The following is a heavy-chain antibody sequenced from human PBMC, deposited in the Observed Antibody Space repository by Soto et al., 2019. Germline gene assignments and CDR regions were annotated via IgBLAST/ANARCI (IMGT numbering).Heavy chain of an antibody. CDR3: SRAPSAYSRGYGMDV. D-gene: IGHD5-18*01. Sequence: PSETLSLTCTVSGGSISRCYWSWIRQPPGKGLEWIGYVYYSGTTNYNPSLRSRVTISVDTSNNQFSLRLSSVTAADTAVYYCSRAPSAYSRGYGMDVWGQGTTVTVSS. CDR2: VYYSGTT. V-gene: IGHV4-59*01. CDR1: GGSISRCY. J-gene: IGHJ6*01.